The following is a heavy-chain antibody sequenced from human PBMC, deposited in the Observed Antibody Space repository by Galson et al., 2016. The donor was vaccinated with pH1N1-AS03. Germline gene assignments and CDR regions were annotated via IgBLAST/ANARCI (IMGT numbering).Heavy chain of an antibody. CDR2: ISGDNGNT. V-gene: IGHV1-18*04. D-gene: IGHD3-10*01. CDR3: ARDLGGGIIKEAY. J-gene: IGHJ4*02. CDR1: GYTFTSYG. Sequence: SVKVSCKASGYTFTSYGISWVRQAPGQGLEWMGWISGDNGNTNYAQKFQGRVTMTTDTSTSTAYMELRSLRSDDTAVFYCARDLGGGIIKEAYWGQGTRVTVSS.